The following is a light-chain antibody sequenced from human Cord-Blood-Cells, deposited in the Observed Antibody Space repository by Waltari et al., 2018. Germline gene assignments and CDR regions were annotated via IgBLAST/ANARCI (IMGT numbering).Light chain of an antibody. CDR3: QQRSNWPLT. CDR1: QSVSSY. CDR2: DAS. Sequence: EIVLTQSPAPLSLSPGERATLSCRASQSVSSYLAWYQQKPGQAPRLLIYDASNRATGSPARFSGSGSGTDFTLTISSLEPEDFAVYYCQQRSNWPLTFGGGTKVEIK. J-gene: IGKJ4*01. V-gene: IGKV3-11*01.